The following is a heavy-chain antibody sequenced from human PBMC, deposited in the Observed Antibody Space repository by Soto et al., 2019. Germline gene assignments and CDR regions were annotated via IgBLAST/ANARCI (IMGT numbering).Heavy chain of an antibody. J-gene: IGHJ2*01. CDR2: ISSSSSYI. V-gene: IGHV3-21*01. D-gene: IGHD4-17*01. CDR3: ARVLKMWVTTDWYFDL. CDR1: GFTFSSYS. Sequence: PGGSLRLSCAASGFTFSSYSMNWVRQAPGKGLEWVSSISSSSSYIYYADSVKGRFTISRDNAKNSLYLQMNSLRAEDTAVYYCARVLKMWVTTDWYFDLWGRGTLVTVSS.